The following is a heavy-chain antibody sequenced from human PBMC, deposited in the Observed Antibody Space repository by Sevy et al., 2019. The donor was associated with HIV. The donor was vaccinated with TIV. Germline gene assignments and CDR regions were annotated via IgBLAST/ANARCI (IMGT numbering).Heavy chain of an antibody. CDR2: IYNSGST. D-gene: IGHD6-19*01. Sequence: SETLSLTCTVSGGSISSSSYYWGWIRQPPGKGLEWIGSIYNSGSTYYNPSLKSRVTISVDTSKNQFSLKLSSVTAADTAVYYWAASSGGPGQYFQHWGQGTLVTVSS. V-gene: IGHV4-39*01. CDR1: GGSISSSSYY. J-gene: IGHJ1*01. CDR3: AASSGGPGQYFQH.